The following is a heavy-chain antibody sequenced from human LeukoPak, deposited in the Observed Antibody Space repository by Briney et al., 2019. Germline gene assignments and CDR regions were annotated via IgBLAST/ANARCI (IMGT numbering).Heavy chain of an antibody. J-gene: IGHJ4*02. V-gene: IGHV1-2*02. CDR2: INPNSGGT. Sequence: GASVKVSCKASGYTLTCYYMHWVRQAPGQGLEWMGWINPNSGGTNYAQKFQGRVTMTRDTSISTAYMELSRLRSDDTAVYYCPRAVGEYGSSTSCSSANFDYWLEGSLVTVSS. CDR3: PRAVGEYGSSTSCSSANFDY. D-gene: IGHD2-2*01. CDR1: GYTLTCYY.